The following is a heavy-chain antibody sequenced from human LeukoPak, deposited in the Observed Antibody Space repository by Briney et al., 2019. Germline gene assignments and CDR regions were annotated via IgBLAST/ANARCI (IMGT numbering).Heavy chain of an antibody. Sequence: SETLSLTCTVSGGSVSGGSYYWNWIRQPPGKGLEWIGYIYNSASTNYNPSLKSRVTISVDTSKNQFSLKLSSVTAADTAVYYCARGDYSLFDYCGQGTLVTVSS. D-gene: IGHD2-15*01. CDR2: IYNSAST. V-gene: IGHV4-61*01. CDR1: GGSVSGGSYY. J-gene: IGHJ4*02. CDR3: ARGDYSLFDY.